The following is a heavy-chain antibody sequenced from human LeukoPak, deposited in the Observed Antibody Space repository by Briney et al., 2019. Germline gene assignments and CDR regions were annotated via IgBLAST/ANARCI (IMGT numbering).Heavy chain of an antibody. CDR2: ISWNSGSI. CDR1: GFTFDDYA. D-gene: IGHD3-22*01. CDR3: ARDAPLQYYYDSSGYRGYGMDV. Sequence: GGSLRLSCAASGFTFDDYAMHWVRQAPGKGLEWVSGISWNSGSIGYADSVKGRFTISRDNAKNSLYLQMNSLRAEDTAVYYCARDAPLQYYYDSSGYRGYGMDVWGQGTTVTVSS. J-gene: IGHJ6*02. V-gene: IGHV3-9*01.